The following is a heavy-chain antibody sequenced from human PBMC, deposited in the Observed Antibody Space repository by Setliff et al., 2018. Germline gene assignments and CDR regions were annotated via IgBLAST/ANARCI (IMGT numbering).Heavy chain of an antibody. J-gene: IGHJ4*02. D-gene: IGHD1-26*01. V-gene: IGHV3-7*01. CDR1: GFTFSSYW. CDR2: IKQDGSEK. Sequence: GGLRLSCAASGFTFSSYWMSWVRQAPGKGLEWVANIKQDGSEKYYADSVKGRFTISRDNAKNTLYLQMSSLGAEDTAVYYCATSGSYHGPLIWGQGALVTVSS. CDR3: ATSGSYHGPLI.